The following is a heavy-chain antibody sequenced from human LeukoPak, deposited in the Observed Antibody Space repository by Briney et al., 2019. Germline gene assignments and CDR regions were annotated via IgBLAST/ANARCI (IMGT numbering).Heavy chain of an antibody. CDR2: INPNSGGT. CDR3: ARARFSRLSPFDP. Sequence: ASVKVSCKASGYTFTCYYMHWVRQAPGQGLEWMGWINPNSGGTNYAQKFQGRVTMTRDTSISTAYMELSRLRSDDTAVYYCARARFSRLSPFDPWGQGTLVTVSS. J-gene: IGHJ5*02. V-gene: IGHV1-2*02. D-gene: IGHD3-3*01. CDR1: GYTFTCYY.